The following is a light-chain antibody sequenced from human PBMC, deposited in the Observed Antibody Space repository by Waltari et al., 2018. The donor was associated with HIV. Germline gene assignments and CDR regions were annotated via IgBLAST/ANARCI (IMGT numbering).Light chain of an antibody. V-gene: IGKV1-39*01. CDR3: QQSYSTAMYT. J-gene: IGKJ2*01. CDR1: QSISSY. Sequence: DIQMTQSPSSLSASVGDSATITCRASQSISSYLNWYQQKPGKAPKLLIYAASSLQSGVPSRFSGSGSGTDFTLTISSLQPEDFATYYCQQSYSTAMYTFGQGTKLEIK. CDR2: AAS.